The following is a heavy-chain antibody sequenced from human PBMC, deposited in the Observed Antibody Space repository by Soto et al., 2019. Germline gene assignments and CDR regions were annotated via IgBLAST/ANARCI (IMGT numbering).Heavy chain of an antibody. CDR3: ARDEQRREVVVITTGNNAFDI. D-gene: IGHD3-22*01. V-gene: IGHV1-69*05. J-gene: IGHJ3*02. CDR2: IIPKFGTT. CDR1: GGIFSTYG. Sequence: ASVKVSCKASGGIFSTYGINWLLLAPGQGLEWMGGIIPKFGTTNYAQKFQGRVTMTRDTSTSTVYMELSSLRSEDTAVYYCARDEQRREVVVITTGNNAFDIWGQGTMVTVSS.